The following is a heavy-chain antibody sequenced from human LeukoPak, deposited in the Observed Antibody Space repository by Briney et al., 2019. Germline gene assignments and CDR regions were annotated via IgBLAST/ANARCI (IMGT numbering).Heavy chain of an antibody. J-gene: IGHJ6*02. Sequence: GASLTVSSTASGYTFTHYSMHSVRQAPGQGRAWMGWINANRGGTNYAQKFQGRVTMTRDTSSSTAYMELSRLRSDDTAVYYCARGLRGGSYYYGMDVWGQGTTVTVSS. V-gene: IGHV1-2*02. D-gene: IGHD1-26*01. CDR1: GYTFTHYS. CDR3: ARGLRGGSYYYGMDV. CDR2: INANRGGT.